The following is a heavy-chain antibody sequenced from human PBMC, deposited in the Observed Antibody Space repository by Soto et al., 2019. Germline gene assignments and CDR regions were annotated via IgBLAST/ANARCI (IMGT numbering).Heavy chain of an antibody. CDR1: GGSISSSSYY. CDR2: IYYSGST. J-gene: IGHJ4*02. CDR3: ADGNWNAFDY. Sequence: PSETLSLTCTVSGGSISSSSYYWGWIRQPPGKGLEWIGSIYYSGSTYYNPSLKSRVTISVDTSKNQFSLKLSSVTAADTAVYYCADGNWNAFDYWGQGTLVTVSS. V-gene: IGHV4-39*01. D-gene: IGHD1-1*01.